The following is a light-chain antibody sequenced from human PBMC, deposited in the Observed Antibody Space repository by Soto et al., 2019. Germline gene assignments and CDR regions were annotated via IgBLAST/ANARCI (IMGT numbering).Light chain of an antibody. CDR3: STYTTSNTRQIV. CDR2: DVS. V-gene: IGLV2-14*01. CDR1: SSDVGGYNY. Sequence: QSALTQPASVSGSPGQSITISCTGTSSDVGGYNYVSWYQQHPGKAPKFMIYDVSNRPSGVSNRFSGSKSGNTASLTISVLQAEDDADYYCSTYTTSNTRQIVFGTGTKVTVL. J-gene: IGLJ1*01.